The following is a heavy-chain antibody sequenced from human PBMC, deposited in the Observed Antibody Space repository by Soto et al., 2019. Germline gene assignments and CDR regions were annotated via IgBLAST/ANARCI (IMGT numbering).Heavy chain of an antibody. CDR2: IYYSGST. Sequence: SETLSLTCTVSGGSISSGDYSWSWIRQPPGKGLEWIGYIYYSGSTYYNPSLKSRVTISVDTSKNQFSLKLSSVTAADTAVYYCARVITGTTALPDYWGQGTLVTVSS. J-gene: IGHJ4*02. D-gene: IGHD1-7*01. CDR3: ARVITGTTALPDY. CDR1: GGSISSGDYS. V-gene: IGHV4-30-4*01.